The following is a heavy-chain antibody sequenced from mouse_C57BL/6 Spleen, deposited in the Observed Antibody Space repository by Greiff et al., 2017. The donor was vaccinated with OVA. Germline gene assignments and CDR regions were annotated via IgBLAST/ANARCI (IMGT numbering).Heavy chain of an antibody. V-gene: IGHV1-55*01. CDR1: GYTFTSYW. CDR2: IYPGSGST. J-gene: IGHJ4*01. Sequence: QVQLQQPGAELVKPGASVKMSCKASGYTFTSYWITWVKQRPGQGLEWIGDIYPGSGSTNYNEKFKSKATLTVDTSSSTAYMQLSSLTSEDSAVYYCAREGVRRRGYAMDYWGQGTSVTVSS. D-gene: IGHD2-14*01. CDR3: AREGVRRRGYAMDY.